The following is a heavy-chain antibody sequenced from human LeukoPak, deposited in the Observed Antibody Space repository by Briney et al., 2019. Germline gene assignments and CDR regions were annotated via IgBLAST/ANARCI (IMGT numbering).Heavy chain of an antibody. V-gene: IGHV4-59*01. CDR3: ARYMGPYYFDY. D-gene: IGHD1-26*01. Sequence: PSETLSLTCTVFGGSISSYYWSWIRQPPGKGLEWIGYIYYIGSTNYNPSLKSRVTISVDTSKNQFSLKLSSVTAADTAVYYCARYMGPYYFDYWGQGTLVTVSS. CDR2: IYYIGST. CDR1: GGSISSYY. J-gene: IGHJ4*02.